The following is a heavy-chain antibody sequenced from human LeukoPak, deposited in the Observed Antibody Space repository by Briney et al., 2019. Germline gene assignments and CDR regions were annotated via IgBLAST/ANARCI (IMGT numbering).Heavy chain of an antibody. CDR3: ANAYSSSWYAGGLGY. D-gene: IGHD6-13*01. Sequence: GGSLRLSCAASGFTFRNYAMNWVRQAPGKGLEWVSTISGSGGSTYYADSMRGRFTISRDNSKNTLYLQMNSLRAGDTAVCYCANAYSSSWYAGGLGYWGQGTLVTVSS. V-gene: IGHV3-23*01. J-gene: IGHJ4*02. CDR2: ISGSGGST. CDR1: GFTFRNYA.